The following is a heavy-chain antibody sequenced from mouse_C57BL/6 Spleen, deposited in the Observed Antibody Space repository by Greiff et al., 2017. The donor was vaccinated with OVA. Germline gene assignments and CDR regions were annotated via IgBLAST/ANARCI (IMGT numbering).Heavy chain of an antibody. CDR2: IYPSDSET. D-gene: IGHD2-4*01. CDR1: GYTFTSYW. Sequence: QVQLQQPGAELVRPGSSVKLSCKASGYTFTSYWMDWVKQRPGQGLEWIGNIYPSDSETHYNQKFKDKATLTVDKSSSTAYMQLSSLTSEDSAVYYCAREDYAHYYAMDYWGQGTSVTVSS. CDR3: AREDYAHYYAMDY. J-gene: IGHJ4*01. V-gene: IGHV1-61*01.